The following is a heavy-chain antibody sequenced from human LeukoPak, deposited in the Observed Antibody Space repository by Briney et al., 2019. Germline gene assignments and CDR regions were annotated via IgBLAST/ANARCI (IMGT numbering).Heavy chain of an antibody. Sequence: GGSLRLSCVTSGFTFSSHWMHWVRQAPGKGLEWVSRINQDASVRDYAGSARGRFTISRDNAKNMLYLQMDSLRAEDTAVYYCARAFSDVGDALDMWGQGTMVTASS. J-gene: IGHJ3*02. CDR2: INQDASVR. V-gene: IGHV3-74*01. CDR1: GFTFSSHW. CDR3: ARAFSDVGDALDM.